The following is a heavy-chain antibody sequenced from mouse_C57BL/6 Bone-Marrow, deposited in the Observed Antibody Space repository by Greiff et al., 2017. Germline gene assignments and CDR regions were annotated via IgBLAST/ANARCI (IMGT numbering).Heavy chain of an antibody. CDR2: INPYNGAT. D-gene: IGHD2-4*01. V-gene: IGHV1-20*01. CDR1: GYSFTGYF. Sequence: EVQLQQSGPELVKPGDSVKISCKASGYSFTGYFMNWVMQSHGKSLEWIGRINPYNGATFYNQKFKGKATLTVDKSSSTAHMELRSLTSEDSAVXDCARSGDYGEDAMDYWGQGTSVTVSS. J-gene: IGHJ4*01. CDR3: ARSGDYGEDAMDY.